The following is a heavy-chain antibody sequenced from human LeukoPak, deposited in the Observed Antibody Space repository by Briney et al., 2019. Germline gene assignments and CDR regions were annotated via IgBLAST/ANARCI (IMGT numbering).Heavy chain of an antibody. CDR2: IQYDGSNK. CDR3: ARSTTVTTMGFDY. CDR1: GFIFTSYG. V-gene: IGHV3-30*02. J-gene: IGHJ4*02. D-gene: IGHD4-17*01. Sequence: GGSLRLSCAASGFIFTSYGIHWVRQAPGKGLEWVAFIQYDGSNKYYADSVKGRFTISRDNSKNTLYLQMNSLRAEDTAVYYCARSTTVTTMGFDYWGQGTLVTVSS.